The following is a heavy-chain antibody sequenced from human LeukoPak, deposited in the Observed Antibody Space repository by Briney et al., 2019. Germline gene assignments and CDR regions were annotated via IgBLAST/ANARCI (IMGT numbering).Heavy chain of an antibody. CDR2: IKMDERSA. D-gene: IGHD3-10*01. CDR3: ATVFKGSSLQDY. V-gene: IGHV3-74*03. CDR1: GFTITHNW. Sequence: EGSLRLSCTVSGFTITHNWMYWVRQAPGRGLVWVSRIKMDERSAVYADSVKGRFIISRDNAKNTVYLQMNSLRADDTAVYYCATVFKGSSLQDYWGQGTLVTVSS. J-gene: IGHJ4*02.